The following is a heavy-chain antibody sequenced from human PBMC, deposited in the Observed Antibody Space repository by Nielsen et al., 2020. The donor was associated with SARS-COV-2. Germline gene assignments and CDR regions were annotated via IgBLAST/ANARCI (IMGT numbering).Heavy chain of an antibody. Sequence: SETLSLTCAVYGGSFSGYYWSWIRQPPGKGLEWIGEINHSGSTNYNPSLKSRVTISVDTSKNQFSLKLSSVTAADTAVYYCARSPSRRKYTYYGSVAGSGSGGNYGMDVWGQGTTVTVSS. CDR3: ARSPSRRKYTYYGSVAGSGSGGNYGMDV. V-gene: IGHV4-34*01. J-gene: IGHJ6*02. CDR2: INHSGST. D-gene: IGHD3-10*01. CDR1: GGSFSGYY.